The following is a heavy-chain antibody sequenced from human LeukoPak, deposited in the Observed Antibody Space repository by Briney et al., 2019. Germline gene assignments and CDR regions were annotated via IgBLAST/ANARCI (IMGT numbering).Heavy chain of an antibody. CDR3: ARDRVSSGWYYFDY. J-gene: IGHJ4*02. V-gene: IGHV3-64D*09. CDR1: GFTFNSYA. CDR2: ISSSGGST. Sequence: GGSLRLSCSASGFTFNSYAMHWVRQAPGKGLEYVSAISSSGGSTYYADLVKGRFTISRDNSKNTLYLQMSSLRPEDTAVYYCARDRVSSGWYYFDYWGQGTLVTVSS. D-gene: IGHD6-19*01.